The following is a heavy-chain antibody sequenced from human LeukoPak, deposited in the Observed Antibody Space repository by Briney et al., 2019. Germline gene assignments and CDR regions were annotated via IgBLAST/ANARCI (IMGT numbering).Heavy chain of an antibody. CDR2: IYYSGST. Sequence: SETLSLTCTVSGGSISSYYWSWIRQPPGKGQEWIGYIYYSGSTNYNPSLKSRVTISVDTSKNEFSLKLSSVTAADTAVYYCAGGDIAAAGTFDYWGQGTLVTVSS. D-gene: IGHD6-13*01. J-gene: IGHJ4*02. CDR3: AGGDIAAAGTFDY. CDR1: GGSISSYY. V-gene: IGHV4-59*01.